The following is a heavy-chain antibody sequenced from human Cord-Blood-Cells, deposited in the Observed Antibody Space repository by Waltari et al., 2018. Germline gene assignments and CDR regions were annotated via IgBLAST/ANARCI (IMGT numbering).Heavy chain of an antibody. Sequence: QVQLVQSGAEVKKPGASVKVSCKASGYTFTGYYMHWVRQAPGQGLEWMGWINPNSGGTNYAQTFQGRVTMTRDTSISTAYMELSRLRSDDTAVYYCARGRYGYDFDYWGQGTLVTVSS. CDR1: GYTFTGYY. V-gene: IGHV1-2*02. CDR2: INPNSGGT. D-gene: IGHD5-12*01. J-gene: IGHJ4*02. CDR3: ARGRYGYDFDY.